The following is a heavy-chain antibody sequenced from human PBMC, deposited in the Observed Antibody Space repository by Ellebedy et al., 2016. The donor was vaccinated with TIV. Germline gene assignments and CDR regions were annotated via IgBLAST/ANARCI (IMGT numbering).Heavy chain of an antibody. J-gene: IGHJ4*02. CDR2: VGGNGGTT. V-gene: IGHV3-64*02. CDR1: GFTFRIYA. D-gene: IGHD6-19*01. CDR3: ARGGQWLIDGFDY. Sequence: GGSLRLXXAASGFTFRIYAIHWVRQAPGKGLEYVSAVGGNGGTTYYADSVKGRFTISRENSKNTVYLQMGSLRVEDTAVYYCARGGQWLIDGFDYWGQGTLVTVPS.